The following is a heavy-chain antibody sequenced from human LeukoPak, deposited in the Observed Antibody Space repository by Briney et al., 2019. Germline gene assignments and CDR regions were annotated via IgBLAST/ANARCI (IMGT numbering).Heavy chain of an antibody. CDR3: ARLSPYRLGYCSSTSCYYFDY. Sequence: SETPSLTCTVSGGSISSYYWSWIRQPPGKGLEWIGYIYYSGSTNYNPSLKSRVTISVDTSKNQFSLKLSSVTAADTAVYYCARLSPYRLGYCSSTSCYYFDYWGQGTLVTVSS. V-gene: IGHV4-59*08. CDR2: IYYSGST. CDR1: GGSISSYY. D-gene: IGHD2-2*01. J-gene: IGHJ4*02.